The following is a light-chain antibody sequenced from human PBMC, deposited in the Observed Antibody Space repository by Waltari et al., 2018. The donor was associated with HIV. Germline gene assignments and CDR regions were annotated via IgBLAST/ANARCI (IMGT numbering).Light chain of an antibody. V-gene: IGKV4-1*01. CDR1: QRHLHRYTNKNY. CDR3: QQYYSSPLT. CDR2: WAS. J-gene: IGKJ4*01. Sequence: DIVMTQCSDSLAVYVGEWATINCKFRQRHLHRYTNKNYLAWYQQKPGQPPKLFIYWASTRESRVPDRFSGSGSGTDFTLTISNLRAEDVAVYYCQQYYSSPLTFGGGTKVEIK.